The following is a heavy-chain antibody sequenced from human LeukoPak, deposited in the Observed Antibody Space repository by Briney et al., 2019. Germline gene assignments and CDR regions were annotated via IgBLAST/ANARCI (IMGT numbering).Heavy chain of an antibody. CDR1: GFTFSSYA. Sequence: GGSLRLSCAASGFTFSSYAMSWVRQAPGKGLEWVSAITATSSSTYDADSVKGRFTISRDNSKNTLYLQMNSLRAEDTAVYYCAREPNHYYGSGSYYKGTDYWGQGTLVTVSS. CDR3: AREPNHYYGSGSYYKGTDY. CDR2: ITATSSST. D-gene: IGHD3-10*01. V-gene: IGHV3-23*01. J-gene: IGHJ4*02.